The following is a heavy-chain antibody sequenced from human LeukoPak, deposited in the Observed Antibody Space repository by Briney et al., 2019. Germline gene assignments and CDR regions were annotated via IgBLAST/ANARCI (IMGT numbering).Heavy chain of an antibody. J-gene: IGHJ5*02. CDR3: ANSRRWDQLLPNWFDP. CDR2: ISGSGGST. V-gene: IGHV3-23*01. CDR1: GFTFSSYA. D-gene: IGHD2-2*01. Sequence: PGGSLRLSCAASGFTFSSYAMSWVRQAPGKGLEWVSAISGSGGSTYYADSVKGRFTISRDNSKNTLYLQMNSLRAEDTAVYYCANSRRWDQLLPNWFDPWGQGTLVTVSS.